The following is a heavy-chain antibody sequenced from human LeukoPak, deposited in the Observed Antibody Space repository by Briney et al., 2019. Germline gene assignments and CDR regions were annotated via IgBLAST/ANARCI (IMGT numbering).Heavy chain of an antibody. Sequence: GGSLRLSCAASGFTFDDYAMHWVRQAPGKGLEWVSGISWNSGSIGYADSVKGRFTISGDNAKNSLYLQMNSLRAEDTALYYCAKDLGYGSSWQGFDYWGQGTLVTVSS. CDR3: AKDLGYGSSWQGFDY. V-gene: IGHV3-9*01. CDR2: ISWNSGSI. J-gene: IGHJ4*02. CDR1: GFTFDDYA. D-gene: IGHD6-13*01.